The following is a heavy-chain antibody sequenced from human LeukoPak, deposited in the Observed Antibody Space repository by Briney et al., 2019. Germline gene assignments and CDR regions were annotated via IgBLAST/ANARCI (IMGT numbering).Heavy chain of an antibody. CDR2: ISGSGGST. CDR1: GFTFSSYG. V-gene: IGHV3-23*01. J-gene: IGHJ3*02. Sequence: GGSLRLSCAASGFTFSSYGMHWVRQAPGKGLEWVSAISGSGGSTYYADSVKGRFTISRDNSKNTLYLQMNSLRAEDTAVYYCAKHNYYDSSGYYPSAFDIWGQGTMVTVSS. D-gene: IGHD3-22*01. CDR3: AKHNYYDSSGYYPSAFDI.